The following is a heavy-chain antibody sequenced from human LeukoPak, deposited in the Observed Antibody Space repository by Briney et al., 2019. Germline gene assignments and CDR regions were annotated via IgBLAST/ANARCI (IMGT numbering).Heavy chain of an antibody. V-gene: IGHV3-21*01. Sequence: GGSLRLSCAASGFTFSSYSMNWVRQAPGKGLEWVSSISSSSSYIYYADSVKGRFTISRDNAKNSLYLQMNSLRAEDTAVYYCARGRIAARKNYFDYWGQGTLVTVSS. D-gene: IGHD6-6*01. CDR1: GFTFSSYS. CDR2: ISSSSSYI. CDR3: ARGRIAARKNYFDY. J-gene: IGHJ4*02.